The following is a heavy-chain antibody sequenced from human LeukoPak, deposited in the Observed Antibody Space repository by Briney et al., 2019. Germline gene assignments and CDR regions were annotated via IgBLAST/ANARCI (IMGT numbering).Heavy chain of an antibody. CDR1: GYTFTGYY. CDR2: INPNSGGT. D-gene: IGHD3-10*01. V-gene: IGHV1-2*02. Sequence: GASVKVSCKASGYTFTGYYMHWVRQAPGQGLEWMGWINPNSGGTNYAQKFQGRVTMTRDTSISTAYMELRSLRSDDTAVYYCARMTYYYGSGSYLDWPPDYYMDVWGKGTTVTVSS. CDR3: ARMTYYYGSGSYLDWPPDYYMDV. J-gene: IGHJ6*03.